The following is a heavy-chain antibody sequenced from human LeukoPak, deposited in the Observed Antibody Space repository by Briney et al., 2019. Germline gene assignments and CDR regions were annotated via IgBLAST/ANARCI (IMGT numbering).Heavy chain of an antibody. CDR3: ARGLGIAVAGDSDY. J-gene: IGHJ4*02. D-gene: IGHD6-19*01. Sequence: ASVKVSCKASGYTFTSYDINWVRQATGQGLEWMGWMNPNSGNTGYAQKFQGRVTITRNTSISTAYMELCSLRSENTAVYYCARGLGIAVAGDSDYWGQGTLVTVSS. CDR1: GYTFTSYD. CDR2: MNPNSGNT. V-gene: IGHV1-8*03.